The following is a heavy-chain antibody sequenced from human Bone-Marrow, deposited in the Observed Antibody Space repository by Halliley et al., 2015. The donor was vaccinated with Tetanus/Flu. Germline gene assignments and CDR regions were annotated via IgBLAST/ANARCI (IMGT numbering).Heavy chain of an antibody. CDR3: ARDGCSDATCYLRSSYGMDV. V-gene: IGHV3-21*06. D-gene: IGHD2-15*01. J-gene: IGHJ6*02. Sequence: SLRLSCAASGFTFGDYDMSWVRQAPGKGLQWVSSINFRSDYIYYAASVKGRFTISRDNARHSLYLQMSSLAAEDTAVYYCARDGCSDATCYLRSSYGMDVWGQGTTVTVSS. CDR1: GFTFGDYD. CDR2: INFRSDYI.